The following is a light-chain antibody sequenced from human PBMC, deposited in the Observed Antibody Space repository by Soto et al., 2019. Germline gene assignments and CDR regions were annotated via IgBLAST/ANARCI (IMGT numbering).Light chain of an antibody. CDR2: GAS. V-gene: IGKV3-15*01. CDR1: QSVNNN. Sequence: EIVLTQSPATLSVSPGERATLSCRASQSVNNNLAWYQQKPGQAPRLLIYGASTRATGITARFSGSGSGKEFILTISSMQSEDFAVYYCQHYNNWPPWTFGQGTEVEVK. J-gene: IGKJ1*01. CDR3: QHYNNWPPWT.